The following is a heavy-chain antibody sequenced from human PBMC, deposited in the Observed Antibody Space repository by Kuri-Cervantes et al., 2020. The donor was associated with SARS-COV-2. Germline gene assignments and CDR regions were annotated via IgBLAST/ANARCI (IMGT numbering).Heavy chain of an antibody. V-gene: IGHV3-21*01. CDR2: ISSSSSYI. CDR1: GFTFSSYS. D-gene: IGHD6-13*01. Sequence: GESLKISCAASGFTFSSYSMNWVRQAPGKGLEWVSSISSSSSYIYYADSVKGRFTISRDNAKNSLYLQMNSLRAEDTAVYYCARDRDGYSGSWYGGYYYGMDVWGQGTTVTVSS. CDR3: ARDRDGYSGSWYGGYYYGMDV. J-gene: IGHJ6*02.